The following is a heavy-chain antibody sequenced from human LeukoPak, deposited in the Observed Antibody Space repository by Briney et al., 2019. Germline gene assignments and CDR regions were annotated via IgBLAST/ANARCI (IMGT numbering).Heavy chain of an antibody. J-gene: IGHJ4*02. V-gene: IGHV3-30*03. CDR3: ATASDWNENY. CDR1: GFTFSSYG. D-gene: IGHD1-1*01. Sequence: PGRSLRLSCAASGFTFSSYGMHWVRQAPGKGLEWVAVISYDGSNKYYADSVKGRFTISRDNSKNTLYLQMNSLRAEDTAVYYCATASDWNENYWGQGTLATVSS. CDR2: ISYDGSNK.